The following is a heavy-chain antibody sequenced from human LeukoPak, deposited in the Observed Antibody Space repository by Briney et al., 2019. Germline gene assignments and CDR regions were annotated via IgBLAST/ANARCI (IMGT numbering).Heavy chain of an antibody. CDR3: ARLRLGELSELDY. CDR1: GGTFSSYA. V-gene: IGHV1-46*01. Sequence: ASVKVSCKASGGTFSSYAISWVRQAPGQGLEWMGIINPSGGSTSYAQKFQGRVTMTRDTSTSTVYMELSSLRSEDTAVYYCARLRLGELSELDYWGQGTLVTVSS. CDR2: INPSGGST. J-gene: IGHJ4*02. D-gene: IGHD3-16*02.